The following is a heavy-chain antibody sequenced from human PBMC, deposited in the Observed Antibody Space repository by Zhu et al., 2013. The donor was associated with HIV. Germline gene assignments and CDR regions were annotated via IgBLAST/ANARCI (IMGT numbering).Heavy chain of an antibody. CDR3: ARDPLRLFDYNEGYFDQ. CDR2: IDPSGSGT. CDR1: GYTFNTYY. J-gene: IGHJ4*02. Sequence: QVQLVQSGAEVKKPGASVKVSCKASGYTFNTYYMHWVRQAPGQGLEWMGIIDPSGSGTTYAQRFQGRLTMTRDTSINTAYMEFTRLKPDDTAVYYCARDPLRLFDYNEGYFDQWGQGTLITVSS. D-gene: IGHD4-4*01. V-gene: IGHV1-46*02.